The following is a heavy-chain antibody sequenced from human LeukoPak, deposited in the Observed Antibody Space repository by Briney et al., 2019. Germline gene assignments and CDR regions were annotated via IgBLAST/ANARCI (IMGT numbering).Heavy chain of an antibody. CDR1: GGSISSGGYS. CDR2: IYHSGST. D-gene: IGHD5-12*01. Sequence: SETLSLTCAVSGGSISSGGYSWSWIRQPPGTGLEWIGYIYHSGSTYYNPSLKSRVTISVDRSKNQFSLKLSSVTAADTAVYYCARGDGGYAAADYYGMDVWGQGTTVTVSS. V-gene: IGHV4-30-2*01. J-gene: IGHJ6*02. CDR3: ARGDGGYAAADYYGMDV.